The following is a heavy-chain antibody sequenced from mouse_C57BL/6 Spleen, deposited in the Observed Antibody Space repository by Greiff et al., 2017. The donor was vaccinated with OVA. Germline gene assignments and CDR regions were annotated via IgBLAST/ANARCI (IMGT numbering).Heavy chain of an antibody. V-gene: IGHV1-64*01. J-gene: IGHJ2*01. CDR3: ARNSGMALFDY. D-gene: IGHD4-1*01. Sequence: VQLQQPGAELVKPGASVKLSCKASGYTFTSYWMHWVKQRPGQGLEWIGMIHPNSGSTNYNEKFKSKATLTVDKSSSTAYMQLSSLTAEDSAVYYWARNSGMALFDYWGQGTTLTVSS. CDR1: GYTFTSYW. CDR2: IHPNSGST.